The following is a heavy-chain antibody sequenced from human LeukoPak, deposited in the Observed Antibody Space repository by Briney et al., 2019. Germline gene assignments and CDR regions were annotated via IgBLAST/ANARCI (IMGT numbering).Heavy chain of an antibody. D-gene: IGHD2-2*01. V-gene: IGHV3-43*02. CDR3: AAEPWVVPAAMFRMYYYYMDV. Sequence: PGGSLRLSCAASGFTFDDYAMHWVRQAPGKGLEWVSLISGDGGSTYYADSVKGRFTISRDNSKNSLYLQMNSLTTEDTALYYCAAEPWVVPAAMFRMYYYYMDVWGKGTTVTVSS. CDR1: GFTFDDYA. J-gene: IGHJ6*03. CDR2: ISGDGGST.